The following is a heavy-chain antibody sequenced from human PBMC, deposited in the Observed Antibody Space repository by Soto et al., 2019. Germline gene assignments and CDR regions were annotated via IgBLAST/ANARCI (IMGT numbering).Heavy chain of an antibody. V-gene: IGHV4-34*01. Sequence: SETLSLTCAVYGGSFSGYYWSWIRQPPGKGLEWIGEINHSGSTNYNPSLKSRVTISVDTSKNQFSLKLSSVTAADTAVYYCARSRGYCSGGSCRTKYYFDYWGQGTLVTVSS. D-gene: IGHD2-15*01. J-gene: IGHJ4*02. CDR2: INHSGST. CDR3: ARSRGYCSGGSCRTKYYFDY. CDR1: GGSFSGYY.